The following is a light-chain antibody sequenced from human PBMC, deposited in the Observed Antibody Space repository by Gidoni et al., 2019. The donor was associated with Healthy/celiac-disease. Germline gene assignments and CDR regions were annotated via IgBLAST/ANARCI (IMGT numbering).Light chain of an antibody. J-gene: IGLJ1*01. CDR2: SNN. Sequence: QSVLTQPPSASGTPGQRVTISCSGSSSNIGSNTVNWYQQHPGTAPKLLTYSNNQRPSGVPDRFSGSKSGTSASLAISGLQSEDEADYYCAAWDDSLNGSYVFGTGTKVTVL. CDR3: AAWDDSLNGSYV. CDR1: SSNIGSNT. V-gene: IGLV1-44*01.